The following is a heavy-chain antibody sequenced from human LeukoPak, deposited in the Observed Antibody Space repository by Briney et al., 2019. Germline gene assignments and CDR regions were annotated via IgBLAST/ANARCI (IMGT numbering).Heavy chain of an antibody. CDR2: IWYDGSKK. D-gene: IGHD3-16*02. CDR3: ATVWGSYRDRKAYFDY. J-gene: IGHJ4*02. V-gene: IGHV3-33*01. Sequence: GGSLRLSCAASGFTFSSYGMEWVPQAPGKGLEWLTVIWYDGSKKYYADSVKSRFTISRDNSKNTLYLQMNSLRDEDTAVYYCATVWGSYRDRKAYFDYWGQGTLVTVSS. CDR1: GFTFSSYG.